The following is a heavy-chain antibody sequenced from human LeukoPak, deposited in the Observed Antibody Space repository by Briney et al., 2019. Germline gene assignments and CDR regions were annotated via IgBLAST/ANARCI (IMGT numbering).Heavy chain of an antibody. Sequence: GGSLRLSCAASGFTFSDYYMSWIRQAPGKGLEWVSYISSSSSYTNYADSVKGRFTLSRDNSKNTLYLQMNSLRAEDTAVYYCAKYSTRVYDSSGYYYFDYWGQGTLATVSS. J-gene: IGHJ4*02. D-gene: IGHD3-22*01. V-gene: IGHV3-11*03. CDR1: GFTFSDYY. CDR2: ISSSSSYT. CDR3: AKYSTRVYDSSGYYYFDY.